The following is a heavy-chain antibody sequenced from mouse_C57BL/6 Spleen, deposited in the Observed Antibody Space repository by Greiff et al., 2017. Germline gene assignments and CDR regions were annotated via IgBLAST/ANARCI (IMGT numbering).Heavy chain of an antibody. CDR3: ASGLRYCDY. D-gene: IGHD1-2*01. Sequence: VQLQQPGAELVKPGASVKLSCTASGYTFTSYWMQWVKQRPGQGLEWIGGIDPSDSYTNYDQKFKGKATLTVDTSSSTAYMQLSSLTSEDSAVFYCASGLRYCDYWGQGTPLTVSS. CDR2: IDPSDSYT. J-gene: IGHJ2*01. V-gene: IGHV1-50*01. CDR1: GYTFTSYW.